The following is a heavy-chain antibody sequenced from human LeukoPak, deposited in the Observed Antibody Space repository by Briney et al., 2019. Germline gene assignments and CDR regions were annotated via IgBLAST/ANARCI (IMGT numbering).Heavy chain of an antibody. CDR2: IRYDGSNK. J-gene: IGHJ4*02. CDR1: GFTFSSYG. D-gene: IGHD3-10*01. V-gene: IGHV3-30*02. Sequence: GGSLRLSCAAPGFTFSSYGMHWVRQAPGKGLEWVAFIRYDGSNKYYADSVKGRFTISRDNSKNTLYLQMNSLRAEDTAVYYCAKDPLGVPSHFDYWGQGTLVTVSS. CDR3: AKDPLGVPSHFDY.